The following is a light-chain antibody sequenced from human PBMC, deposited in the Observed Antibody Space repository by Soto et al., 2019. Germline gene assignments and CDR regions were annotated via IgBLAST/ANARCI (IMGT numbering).Light chain of an antibody. V-gene: IGLV2-23*01. CDR1: SSDVGSYNL. Sequence: QSVLTQPASVSGSPGQSITISFTGTSSDVGSYNLVSWYQQHPGKAPKLMIYEGSKRPSGVSNRFSGSKSGNTASLTISGLQAEDEADYYCCSYAGSSNVFGGGTKLTVL. CDR3: CSYAGSSNV. J-gene: IGLJ3*02. CDR2: EGS.